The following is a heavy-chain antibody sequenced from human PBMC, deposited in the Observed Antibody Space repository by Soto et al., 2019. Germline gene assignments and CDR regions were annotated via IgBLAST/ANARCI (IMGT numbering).Heavy chain of an antibody. CDR1: GGTFSSYA. Sequence: SVKVSCKASGGTFSSYAISWLRQAPGQGLEWMGGIIPIFGTANYAQKFQGRVTITADESTSTAYMELSSLRSEDTAVYYCARDPAHCSGGSCYYYYGMDVWGQGTTVTVSS. J-gene: IGHJ6*02. V-gene: IGHV1-69*13. CDR2: IIPIFGTA. CDR3: ARDPAHCSGGSCYYYYGMDV. D-gene: IGHD2-15*01.